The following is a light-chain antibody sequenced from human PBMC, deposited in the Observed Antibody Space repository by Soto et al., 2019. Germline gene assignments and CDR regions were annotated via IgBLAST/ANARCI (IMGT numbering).Light chain of an antibody. CDR1: SSDVGGYNY. CDR2: DVS. J-gene: IGLJ1*01. V-gene: IGLV2-14*01. Sequence: QSALTQPASVSGSPGQSITISCTGTSSDVGGYNYVSWYQQHPGKAPKLMIYDVSNRPSGVSNRFSGSKSGNTASLTISGLHSEDEADYSCSSYTRTSTPGYVFGAGTKVTVL. CDR3: SSYTRTSTPGYV.